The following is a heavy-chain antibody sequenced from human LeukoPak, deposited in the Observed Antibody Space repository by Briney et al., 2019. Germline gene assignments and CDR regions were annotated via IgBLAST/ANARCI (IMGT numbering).Heavy chain of an antibody. D-gene: IGHD3-22*01. Sequence: GGSLRLSCAASGFTFSSYAMSWVRQAPGKGLEWVSAISGSGGSTYYADSVKGRFTISRDNSKNTLYLQMNSLRAEDTAVHYCAKDHDSGGYGFDYWGQGTLVTVSS. V-gene: IGHV3-23*01. CDR2: ISGSGGST. CDR1: GFTFSSYA. CDR3: AKDHDSGGYGFDY. J-gene: IGHJ4*02.